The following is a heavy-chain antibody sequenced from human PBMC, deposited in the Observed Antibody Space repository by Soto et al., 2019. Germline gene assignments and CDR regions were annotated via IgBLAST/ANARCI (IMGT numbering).Heavy chain of an antibody. CDR1: GYTFASYD. Sequence: ASVKVSCKASGYTFASYDINWVRQATGQGLEWMGWMNPSSGNTGFAQKFQGRVTMTWNTSISTAYMELSSLRSEDTAVYYCARAPRAAAGGYTWPAPGGKGTLVTASS. D-gene: IGHD6-13*01. CDR3: ARAPRAAAGGYTWPAP. V-gene: IGHV1-8*01. CDR2: MNPSSGNT. J-gene: IGHJ5*02.